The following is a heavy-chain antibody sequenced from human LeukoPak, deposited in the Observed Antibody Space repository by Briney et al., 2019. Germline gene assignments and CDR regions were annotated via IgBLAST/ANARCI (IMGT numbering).Heavy chain of an antibody. CDR2: ISGSGGST. Sequence: GGSLRLSCAASGFTFSSYAMNWVRQAPGKGLEWVSGISGSGGSTYYADSVKGRFTISRDNSKNTLFLQMNSLRAEDTAVYYCAKGENLDYVWGRIPSYWGQGTLVTVSS. V-gene: IGHV3-23*01. CDR1: GFTFSSYA. CDR3: AKGENLDYVWGRIPSY. D-gene: IGHD3-16*01. J-gene: IGHJ4*02.